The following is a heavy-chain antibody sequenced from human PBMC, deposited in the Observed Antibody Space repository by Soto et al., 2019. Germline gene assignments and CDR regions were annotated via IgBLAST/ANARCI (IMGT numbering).Heavy chain of an antibody. V-gene: IGHV3-7*01. J-gene: IGHJ6*04. D-gene: IGHD6-6*01. CDR3: AREIAARL. CDR2: IKQDGSEE. CDR1: GVTLSREW. Sequence: ARGALRDPSGASGVTLSREWNTWFRQAPGKGLEWVANIKQDGSEENYVDSVKGRFTISRDNAKNALYLQMNSLRVEDTAVYYCAREIAARLWGKGTTVTVSS.